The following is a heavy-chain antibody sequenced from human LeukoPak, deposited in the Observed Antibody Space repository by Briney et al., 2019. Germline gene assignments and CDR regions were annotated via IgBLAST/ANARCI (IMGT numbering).Heavy chain of an antibody. J-gene: IGHJ4*02. D-gene: IGHD6-19*01. CDR2: LFLKGST. CDR3: ASADQWLVRDY. V-gene: IGHV4-38-2*02. CDR1: GYSITSAYY. Sequence: SETLSLTCTVSGYSITSAYYWGWIRQPPGKGLEWIGSLFLKGSTYYNPSLKSRVTISVDTSKNQFSLTLSSVTAADTAVYYCASADQWLVRDYWGQGTLVTVSS.